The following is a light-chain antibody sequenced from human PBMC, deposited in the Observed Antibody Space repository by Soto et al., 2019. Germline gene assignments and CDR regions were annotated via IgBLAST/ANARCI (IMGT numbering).Light chain of an antibody. J-gene: IGLJ1*01. V-gene: IGLV2-23*02. Sequence: QSALTQPASVSGSPGQSITISCTGTSSDVGSYNLVSWYQQHPGKAQKLMIYEVSKRPSGVSNLFSGSKSGNTASLTISVLQVEDEADYYCCSYAGSSTPSVVFGTGTKVTVL. CDR2: EVS. CDR1: SSDVGSYNL. CDR3: CSYAGSSTPSVV.